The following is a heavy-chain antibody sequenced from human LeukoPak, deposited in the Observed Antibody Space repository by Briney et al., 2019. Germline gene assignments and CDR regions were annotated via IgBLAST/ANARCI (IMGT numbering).Heavy chain of an antibody. CDR1: GYSFTSGHY. J-gene: IGHJ5*02. CDR2: IYHTGSA. V-gene: IGHV4-38-2*02. Sequence: SETLSLTCSVSGYSFTSGHYWGWIRQPPGKGLEWIANIYHTGSAHYNPSLKSRVTISVDTSKNQFSLKLSSVTAADTAVYYCARVEWGLLGFDPWGQGTLVTVSS. CDR3: ARVEWGLLGFDP. D-gene: IGHD3-10*01.